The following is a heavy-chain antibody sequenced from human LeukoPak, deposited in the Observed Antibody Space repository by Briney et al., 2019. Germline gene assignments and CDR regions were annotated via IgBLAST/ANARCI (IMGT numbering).Heavy chain of an antibody. Sequence: GASLRLSCVASGFTFNNYAMSWVRQAPGKGLEWVSGISGSGGSTYYADSVEGRFTISRDNSKNTLFLQMNSLRAEDTAVHYCAKSANTWPYYFDYWGQGTLVTVSS. J-gene: IGHJ4*02. V-gene: IGHV3-23*01. CDR2: ISGSGGST. D-gene: IGHD3-10*01. CDR1: GFTFNNYA. CDR3: AKSANTWPYYFDY.